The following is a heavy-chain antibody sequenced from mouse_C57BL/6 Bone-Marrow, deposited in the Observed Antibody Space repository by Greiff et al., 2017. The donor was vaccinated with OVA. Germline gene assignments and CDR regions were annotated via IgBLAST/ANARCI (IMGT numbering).Heavy chain of an antibody. CDR3: ARDAAYDGYYYAMDY. CDR1: GFTFSDFY. Sequence: EVKVVESGGGLVQSGRSLRLSCATSGFTFSDFYMEWVRQAPGKGLEWIAASRNKANDYTTEYSESVKGRFIVSRDTSQSILYLQMNALRAEDTAMYYCARDAAYDGYYYAMDYWGQGTSVTVSS. CDR2: SRNKANDYTT. D-gene: IGHD2-3*01. V-gene: IGHV7-1*01. J-gene: IGHJ4*01.